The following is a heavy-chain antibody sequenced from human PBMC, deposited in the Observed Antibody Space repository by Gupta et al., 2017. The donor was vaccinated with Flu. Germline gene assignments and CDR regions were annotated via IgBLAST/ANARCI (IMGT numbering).Heavy chain of an antibody. V-gene: IGHV3-21*06. CDR2: ISRISRFV. J-gene: IGHJ3*01. CDR3: AKNKASGTTKGSFDV. D-gene: IGHD1-1*01. Sequence: FTMHWVRQAPGKGLEWVSSISRISRFVFYADSVKGRFTISRDNAKHSLYLQMNSLRAEDTAVYYCAKNKASGTTKGSFDVWGQGTMLTVSA. CDR1: FT.